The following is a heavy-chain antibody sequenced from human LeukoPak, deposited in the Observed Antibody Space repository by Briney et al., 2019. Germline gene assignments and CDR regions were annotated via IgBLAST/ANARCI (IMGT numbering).Heavy chain of an antibody. V-gene: IGHV3-30-3*01. CDR2: ISYDGSNK. Sequence: GRSLRLSCAASGFTFSSYAMHWVRQAPGKGLEWVAVISYDGSNKYYADSVKGRFTISRDNSKNTLYLQMNSLRAEDTAVYYCARGGGYSPFDYWGQGTLVTVSS. J-gene: IGHJ4*02. D-gene: IGHD6-13*01. CDR3: ARGGGYSPFDY. CDR1: GFTFSSYA.